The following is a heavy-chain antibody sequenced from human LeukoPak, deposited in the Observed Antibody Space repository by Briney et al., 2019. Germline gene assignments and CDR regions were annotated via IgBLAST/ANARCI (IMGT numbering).Heavy chain of an antibody. J-gene: IGHJ4*02. Sequence: GESLKISCKGFGYSFTTYWIAWVCQVPGKGLEWMGIIYPSDSETRYSPSFQGQVTISADKSISTAYVQWSSLKASDTAMYYCARSGYSGYEGDYWGQGTLVTVSS. D-gene: IGHD5-12*01. CDR1: GYSFTTYW. CDR2: IYPSDSET. CDR3: ARSGYSGYEGDY. V-gene: IGHV5-51*01.